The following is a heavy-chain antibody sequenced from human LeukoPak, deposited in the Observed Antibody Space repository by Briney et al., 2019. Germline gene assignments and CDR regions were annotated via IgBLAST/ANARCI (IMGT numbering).Heavy chain of an antibody. J-gene: IGHJ6*02. CDR3: AKGLLRTRRDGYNQLEYYYYYYGMDV. CDR2: IGGSGVNT. CDR1: GFTFSSYA. Sequence: PGGSLRLSCAASGFTFSSYAMSWVRQAPGKGLEWVSAIGGSGVNTYYADSVKGRFTISRDNSKNTLYVQMNSLRAEDTAVYYCAKGLLRTRRDGYNQLEYYYYYYGMDVWGQGTTVTVSS. D-gene: IGHD5-24*01. V-gene: IGHV3-23*01.